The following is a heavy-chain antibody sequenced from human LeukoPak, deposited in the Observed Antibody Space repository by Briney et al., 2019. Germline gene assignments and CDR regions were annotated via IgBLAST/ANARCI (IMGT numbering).Heavy chain of an antibody. J-gene: IGHJ6*02. V-gene: IGHV4-39*07. CDR3: ASWNDEDRPNYYYGMDV. Sequence: PSVTLSLTCTVSGGSISSSSYYWGWIRQPPGKGLEWIGSIYYSGSTYYNPSLKSRVTISVDTSKNQFSLKLSSVAAADTAVYYCASWNDEDRPNYYYGMDVWGQGTTVTVSS. D-gene: IGHD1-1*01. CDR2: IYYSGST. CDR1: GGSISSSSYY.